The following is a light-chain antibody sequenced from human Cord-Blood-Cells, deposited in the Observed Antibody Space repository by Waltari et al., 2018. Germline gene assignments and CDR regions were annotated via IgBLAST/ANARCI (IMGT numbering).Light chain of an antibody. CDR2: SNK. Sequence: QSVLTQPPSASGTPGQRVTISCSGSSSNNGSNTVNWYQQLPGTAPKLLIYSNKQRPSGVPDRFAGAKSGTSASLAISGLQAEDEAYYYCAAWDDSLDGVVFGGGTKLTVL. J-gene: IGLJ2*01. V-gene: IGLV1-44*01. CDR3: AAWDDSLDGVV. CDR1: SSNNGSNT.